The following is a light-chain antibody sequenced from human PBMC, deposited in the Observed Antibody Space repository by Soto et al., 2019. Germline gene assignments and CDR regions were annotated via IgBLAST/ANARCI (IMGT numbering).Light chain of an antibody. CDR1: SGSVSANYY. CDR3: VLYMGSGIWV. CDR2: NTN. Sequence: QTVVTQEASLSVSPGTTVTLTCGLSSGSVSANYYPSWYQQTPGQAPRTLIYNTNTRSSGVPDRFSGSILGNKAALTITGAQADDESDYCCVLYMGSGIWVFGGGTQLTVL. J-gene: IGLJ3*02. V-gene: IGLV8-61*01.